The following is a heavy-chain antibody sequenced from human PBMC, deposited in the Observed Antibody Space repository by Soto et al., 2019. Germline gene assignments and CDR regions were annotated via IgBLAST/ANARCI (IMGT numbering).Heavy chain of an antibody. Sequence: QVQLQESGPGLVKPSQTLSLTCTVSGGSISSGGYYWSWIRQHPGKGLEWIGYIYYSGSTYYNPSLKSRVTIAVDTSKNQFSLKLSSVTAEDTAVYHCARDTYYDILTGPYGMDVWGPGTTVTGSS. CDR2: IYYSGST. D-gene: IGHD3-9*01. CDR1: GGSISSGGYY. V-gene: IGHV4-31*03. CDR3: ARDTYYDILTGPYGMDV. J-gene: IGHJ6*02.